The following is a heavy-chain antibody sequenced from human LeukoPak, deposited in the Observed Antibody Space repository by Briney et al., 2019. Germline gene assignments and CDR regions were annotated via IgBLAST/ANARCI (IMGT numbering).Heavy chain of an antibody. J-gene: IGHJ5*02. CDR3: ARDGGSSSSNWFDP. CDR2: IYYSGST. CDR1: GYSISSSYY. Sequence: SETLSLTCTVSGYSISSSYYWSWIRQPPGKGLEWIGYIYYSGSTNYNPSLKSRVTISVDTSKNQFSLKLSSVTAADTAVYYCARDGGSSSSNWFDPWGQGTLVTVSS. D-gene: IGHD6-13*01. V-gene: IGHV4-61*01.